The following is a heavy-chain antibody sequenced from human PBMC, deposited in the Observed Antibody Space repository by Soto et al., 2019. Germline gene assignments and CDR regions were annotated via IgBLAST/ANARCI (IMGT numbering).Heavy chain of an antibody. CDR3: ARGLPPPSSSSGRFKCDN. D-gene: IGHD3-22*01. Sequence: GGSLRLSCAASGFTFSSYAMSWVRQAPGKGLEWVSAISGSGGSTYYADSVKGRFTISRDNPKNTLYLQMNSLRAEDTAVYYCARGLPPPSSSSGRFKCDNWDQGPRVT. CDR2: ISGSGGST. V-gene: IGHV3-23*01. CDR1: GFTFSSYA. J-gene: IGHJ4*02.